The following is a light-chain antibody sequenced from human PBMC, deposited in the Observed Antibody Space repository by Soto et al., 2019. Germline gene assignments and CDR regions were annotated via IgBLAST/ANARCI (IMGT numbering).Light chain of an antibody. J-gene: IGLJ1*01. CDR1: SSDVGVFNY. V-gene: IGLV2-14*01. CDR2: AAS. CDR3: SSYTSSRAYV. Sequence: QSALTQPASVSGSPGQSITISCTGTSSDVGVFNYVSWYQHHPGNAPKLIIYAASNRPPGVSNRFSGSKSGNTASLTISGLQAEDEAEYYCSSYTSSRAYVFGIGTKLTVL.